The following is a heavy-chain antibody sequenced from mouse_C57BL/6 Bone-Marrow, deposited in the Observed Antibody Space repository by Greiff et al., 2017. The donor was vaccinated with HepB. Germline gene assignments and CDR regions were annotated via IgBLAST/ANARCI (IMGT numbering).Heavy chain of an antibody. CDR3: ARQLLRYWYFDV. J-gene: IGHJ1*03. CDR1: GFTFSDYG. CDR2: ISSGSSTI. D-gene: IGHD1-1*01. Sequence: EVQGVESGGGLVKPGGSLKLSCAASGFTFSDYGMHWVRQAPEKGLEWVAYISSGSSTIYYADTVKGRFTISRDNAKNTLSLQMTSLRSEDTAMYYCARQLLRYWYFDVWGTGTTVTVSS. V-gene: IGHV5-17*01.